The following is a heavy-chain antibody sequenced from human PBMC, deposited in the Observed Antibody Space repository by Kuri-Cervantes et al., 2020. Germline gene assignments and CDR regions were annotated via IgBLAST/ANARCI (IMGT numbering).Heavy chain of an antibody. Sequence: GGSLRLSCAASGFTFSSYGMHWVRQAPGKGLEWVAVISYDGSNKYYADSVKGRFTISRDNSKNTLYLQMNSLRAEDTAVYYCAGYDILSRGSAFDIWGQGTMVTVSS. D-gene: IGHD3-9*01. CDR1: GFTFSSYG. V-gene: IGHV3-30*03. CDR2: ISYDGSNK. CDR3: AGYDILSRGSAFDI. J-gene: IGHJ3*02.